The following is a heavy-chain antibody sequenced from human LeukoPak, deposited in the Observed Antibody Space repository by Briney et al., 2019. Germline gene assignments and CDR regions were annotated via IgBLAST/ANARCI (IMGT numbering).Heavy chain of an antibody. CDR2: IYTSGST. D-gene: IGHD2-15*01. CDR3: ARDRAASSSYYFDY. J-gene: IGHJ4*02. Sequence: PSETLSLTCTVSGGSISSYYWSWIRQPAGKGLEWIGRIYTSGSTNYNPSLKSRVTISVDTSKNQFSLKLSSVTAADTAVYYCARDRAASSSYYFDYWGQGTLVTVSS. CDR1: GGSISSYY. V-gene: IGHV4-4*07.